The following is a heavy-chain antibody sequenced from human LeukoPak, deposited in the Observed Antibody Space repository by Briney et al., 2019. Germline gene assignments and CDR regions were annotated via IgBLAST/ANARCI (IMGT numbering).Heavy chain of an antibody. D-gene: IGHD6-19*01. CDR2: INSDGSFT. CDR1: GFTFSNYW. V-gene: IGHV3-74*03. Sequence: GGSLRLSCAASGFTFSNYWMHWVRQAPVKGLVWVSRINSDGSFTTYADSVKGRFTISRDNAKNTLNLQMNSLRAEDTAVYYCARGFSSGWYLFGDFWGQGALVTVSS. J-gene: IGHJ4*02. CDR3: ARGFSSGWYLFGDF.